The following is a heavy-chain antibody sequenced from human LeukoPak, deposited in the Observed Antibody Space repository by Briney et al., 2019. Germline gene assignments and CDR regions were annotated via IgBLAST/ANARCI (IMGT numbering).Heavy chain of an antibody. V-gene: IGHV4-31*03. CDR3: ARDGGYGGNSCHYYYGMDV. D-gene: IGHD4-23*01. J-gene: IGHJ6*02. CDR2: IYYSGST. CDR1: SGSISSSSYY. Sequence: SETLSLTCTVSSGSISSSSYYWGWIRQPPGKGLEWIGYIYYSGSTYYNPSLKSRVTISVDTSKNQFSLKLSSVTAADTAVYYCARDGGYGGNSCHYYYGMDVWGQGTTVTVSS.